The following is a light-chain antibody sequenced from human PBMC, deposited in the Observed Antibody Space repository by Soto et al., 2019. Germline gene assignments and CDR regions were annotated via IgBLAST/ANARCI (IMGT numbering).Light chain of an antibody. CDR1: QSVRSSY. CDR2: STS. J-gene: IGKJ1*01. Sequence: EIVLTQSPASLSLSPGARATLSCRASQSVRSSYLAWYQQKPGQAPRLLIYSTSSRATGIPDRFSGSGSGTEFTLTISSLQPEDFAVYYCQQYNSRPVTFGQGTKVDIK. CDR3: QQYNSRPVT. V-gene: IGKV3-20*01.